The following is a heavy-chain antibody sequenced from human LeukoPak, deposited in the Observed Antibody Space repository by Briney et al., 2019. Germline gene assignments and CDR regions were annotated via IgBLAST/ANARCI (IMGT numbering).Heavy chain of an antibody. CDR3: AKDGHEWLSPLGYFDY. J-gene: IGHJ4*02. CDR1: GFTFSSFG. D-gene: IGHD3-3*01. V-gene: IGHV3-30*18. CDR2: ISYDGSKK. Sequence: QPGGSLRLSCAASGFTFSSFGMHWVRQAPGKGPEWVTVISYDGSKKYYADSVKGRFTISRDNSKNTLYLEMNSLTAEDTAVYYCAKDGHEWLSPLGYFDYWGQGTLVTVSS.